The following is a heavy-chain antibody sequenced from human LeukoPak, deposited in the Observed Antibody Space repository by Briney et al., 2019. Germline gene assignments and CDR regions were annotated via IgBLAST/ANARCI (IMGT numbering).Heavy chain of an antibody. V-gene: IGHV3-23*01. D-gene: IGHD2-15*01. CDR3: AKDLWSGGSCCDAFDI. CDR2: ISGSGGST. Sequence: GGSLRLSCAASGSTFSSYAMSWVRQAPGKGLEWVSGISGSGGSTYYADAAKGRFTISRDNSKNTLYLQMNSLRVEDTAVYYCAKDLWSGGSCCDAFDIWGQGTMVTVSS. CDR1: GSTFSSYA. J-gene: IGHJ3*02.